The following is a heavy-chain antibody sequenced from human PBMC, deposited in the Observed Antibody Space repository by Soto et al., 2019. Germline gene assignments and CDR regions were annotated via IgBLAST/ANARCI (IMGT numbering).Heavy chain of an antibody. CDR1: GYTFTSYG. J-gene: IGHJ6*03. V-gene: IGHV1-18*01. CDR3: ARTNDYEFGYHYMDV. CDR2: TSAYNGNT. Sequence: ASVKVSCKASGYTFTSYGITWVRQAPGQGLEWMGWTSAYNGNTNYAQKLQGRVTMTTDTSTSTAYMELRSLRSDDTAVYYCARTNDYEFGYHYMDVWGKGTTVTVSS. D-gene: IGHD4-17*01.